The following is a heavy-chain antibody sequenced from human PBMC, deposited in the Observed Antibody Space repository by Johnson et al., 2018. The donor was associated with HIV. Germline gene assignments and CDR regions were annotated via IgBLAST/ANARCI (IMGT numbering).Heavy chain of an antibody. Sequence: QVQLVESGGGVVQPGRSLSISCEVSGFTFSSYDMHWVRQAPGQGLAWVAVISSGGPKTSSPCSVKGRFTISRENAKNSLYLQMNSLRAGDTAVYYCARESPGYAFDIWGQGTMVTVSS. J-gene: IGHJ3*02. D-gene: IGHD1-1*01. CDR2: ISSGGPKT. CDR3: ARESPGYAFDI. CDR1: GFTFSSYD. V-gene: IGHV3-30*03.